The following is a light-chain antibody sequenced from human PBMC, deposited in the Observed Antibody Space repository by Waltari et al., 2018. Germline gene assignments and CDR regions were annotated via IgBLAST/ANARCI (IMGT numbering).Light chain of an antibody. CDR3: QQYDSSPLT. V-gene: IGKV1-33*01. CDR2: YAT. Sequence: DIQMTQSPSPLSVSIGDRVTITCRASQSINNYLTWYQQRPGKAPESLIYYATNLETGVPSRFSGSGSGTEYTLTISSLQAEDVATYYCQQYDSSPLTFGPGTKLDIK. CDR1: QSINNY. J-gene: IGKJ3*01.